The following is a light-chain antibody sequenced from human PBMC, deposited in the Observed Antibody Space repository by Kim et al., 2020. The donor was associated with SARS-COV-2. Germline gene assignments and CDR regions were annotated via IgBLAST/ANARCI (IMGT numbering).Light chain of an antibody. J-gene: IGKJ1*01. CDR1: QPISSS. V-gene: IGKV1-5*03. CDR2: KAS. Sequence: GDKVTISCRASQPISSSLAWYQQRAGKAPRLLIYKASSVETGVPSRFSGSGSGTEFTLTITSLQPDDFAAYYCQQHDSYPWTFGQGTKVEIK. CDR3: QQHDSYPWT.